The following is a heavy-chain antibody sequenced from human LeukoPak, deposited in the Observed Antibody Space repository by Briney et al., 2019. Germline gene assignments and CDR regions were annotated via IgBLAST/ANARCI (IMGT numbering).Heavy chain of an antibody. V-gene: IGHV1-69*04. CDR3: ARTYCSGGSCYSSLDY. D-gene: IGHD2-15*01. J-gene: IGHJ4*02. Sequence: SVKVSCKASGGTFSSYAISWVRQAPGQGLEWMGRIIPILGIANYAQKFQGRVTITADKSTSTAYMELNSLRSEDTAVYYCARTYCSGGSCYSSLDYWGQGTLVTVSS. CDR1: GGTFSSYA. CDR2: IIPILGIA.